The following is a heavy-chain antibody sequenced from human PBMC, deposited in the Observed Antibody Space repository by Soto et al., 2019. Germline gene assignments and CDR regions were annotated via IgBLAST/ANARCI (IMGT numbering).Heavy chain of an antibody. J-gene: IGHJ6*02. CDR1: GFPFNTYG. CDR3: ARIDCTGNNCRPYACYEMDV. D-gene: IGHD2-8*02. Sequence: QVRLVESGGGVVQPGRSLRLSCAASGFPFNTYGIHWVRQAPGRGLEWVAVIWYDGSIKYYADSVKGRFPISREKPKNTLFLQMNSLRAEDTAVYYCARIDCTGNNCRPYACYEMDVWGQGPTVIVSS. V-gene: IGHV3-33*01. CDR2: IWYDGSIK.